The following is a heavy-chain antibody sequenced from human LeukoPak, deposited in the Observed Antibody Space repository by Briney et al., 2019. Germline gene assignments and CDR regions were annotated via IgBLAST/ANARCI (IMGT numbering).Heavy chain of an antibody. V-gene: IGHV4-39*01. Sequence: SETLSLTCAVSGGSISSTSSTYYWNWVRQPPGKGLEWIGSIHYSGNTYFNPSLKSRVTISIDTSKNQFSVKLNSVTAADTAVYYCARKGTIAPTGASHFDHWGQGTLVTVSS. CDR1: GGSISSTSSTYY. CDR2: IHYSGNT. D-gene: IGHD6-13*01. CDR3: ARKGTIAPTGASHFDH. J-gene: IGHJ4*02.